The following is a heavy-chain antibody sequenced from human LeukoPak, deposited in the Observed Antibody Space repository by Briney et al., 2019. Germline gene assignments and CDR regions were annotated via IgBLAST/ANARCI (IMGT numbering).Heavy chain of an antibody. V-gene: IGHV4-59*01. CDR3: AREGYCSGGSCYSRNYYYYMDV. Sequence: SETLSLTCTVSGGSNRNFYWSWIRQPPGKGLEWIGSIYYSGSTNYNPSLKSRVTISVDTSKNQFSLKLSSVTAADTAVYYCAREGYCSGGSCYSRNYYYYMDVWGKGTTVTVSS. D-gene: IGHD2-15*01. J-gene: IGHJ6*03. CDR1: GGSNRNFY. CDR2: IYYSGST.